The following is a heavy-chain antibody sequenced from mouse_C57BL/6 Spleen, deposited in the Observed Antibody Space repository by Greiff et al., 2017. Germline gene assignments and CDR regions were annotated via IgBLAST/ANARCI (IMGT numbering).Heavy chain of an antibody. Sequence: VQLQQSGPELVKPGASVKISCKASGYAFSSSWMNWVKQRPGTGLEWIGRIYPGDGDTNYNGKFKGKATLTADKSSSTAYMQLSSLTSEDSAVYFCAREGTAQATYYAMDYWGQGTSVTVSS. V-gene: IGHV1-82*01. CDR3: AREGTAQATYYAMDY. CDR1: GYAFSSSW. J-gene: IGHJ4*01. CDR2: IYPGDGDT. D-gene: IGHD3-2*02.